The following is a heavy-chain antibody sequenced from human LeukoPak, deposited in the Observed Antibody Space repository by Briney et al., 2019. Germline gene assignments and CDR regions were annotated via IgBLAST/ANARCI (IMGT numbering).Heavy chain of an antibody. V-gene: IGHV3-23*01. J-gene: IGHJ4*02. D-gene: IGHD3-22*01. CDR2: ISGSGGNT. Sequence: GGSLRLSCAASGFTFRSYAMSWVRQALGKGLEWVSTISGSGGNTDSADSVKGRFTISRDNSKNTLYLQMTSLSAEDTAVYYCAKGFYESSEYYFDYGGQGTLVTVSS. CDR1: GFTFRSYA. CDR3: AKGFYESSEYYFDY.